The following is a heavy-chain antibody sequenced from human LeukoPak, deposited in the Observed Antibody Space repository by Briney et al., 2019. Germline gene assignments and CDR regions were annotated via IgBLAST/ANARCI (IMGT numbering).Heavy chain of an antibody. CDR1: GFTFSSYW. CDR2: INTDGSST. V-gene: IGHV3-74*01. CDR3: ARGYYDSSGYYYFDY. J-gene: IGHJ4*02. D-gene: IGHD3-22*01. Sequence: GGSLRLSCAASGFTFSSYWMHWVRQAPGKGLVWVSRINTDGSSTSYADSVKGRFTISRDNAKNTLYPQMNSLRAEDTAVYYCARGYYDSSGYYYFDYWGQGTLVTVSS.